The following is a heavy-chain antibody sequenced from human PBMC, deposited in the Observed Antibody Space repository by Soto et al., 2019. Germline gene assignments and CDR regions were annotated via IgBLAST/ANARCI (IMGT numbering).Heavy chain of an antibody. CDR1: GYTFTGYY. D-gene: IGHD6-19*01. V-gene: IGHV1-2*04. CDR3: ARSVGYSSGWYFLTFDY. Sequence: GASVKVSCKASGYTFTGYYMHWVRQAPGQGLEWMGWINPNSGGTNYAQKFQGWVTMTRDTSISTAYMELSRLRSDDTAVYYCARSVGYSSGWYFLTFDYWGQGTLVTVSS. CDR2: INPNSGGT. J-gene: IGHJ4*02.